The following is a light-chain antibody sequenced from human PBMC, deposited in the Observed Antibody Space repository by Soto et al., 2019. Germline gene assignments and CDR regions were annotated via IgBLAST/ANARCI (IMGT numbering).Light chain of an antibody. V-gene: IGKV3-15*01. CDR3: QQYHTWPIT. CDR1: QGVSRK. Sequence: IVITQSPSTLSVATGERVTFSCRASQGVSRKLAWYQHKPGQAPRLLISGASTGATGIPARFSGSGSGTEFTLTISSLQSEDCAIYYCQQYHTWPITFGGGTKVDI. J-gene: IGKJ4*01. CDR2: GAS.